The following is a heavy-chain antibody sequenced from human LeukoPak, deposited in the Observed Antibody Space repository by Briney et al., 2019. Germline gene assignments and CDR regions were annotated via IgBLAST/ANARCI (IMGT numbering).Heavy chain of an antibody. J-gene: IGHJ4*02. V-gene: IGHV4-59*08. Sequence: SETLSLTCTVSGGSISGYYWSWIRQPPGKGLEWIGYIYYSGSTRYNPSLKSRVTISVDTSKNQFSLKLSSVTAADTAVYYCARQDGYSGYDGGFDSWGQGTLVTVSS. CDR3: ARQDGYSGYDGGFDS. D-gene: IGHD5-12*01. CDR1: GGSISGYY. CDR2: IYYSGST.